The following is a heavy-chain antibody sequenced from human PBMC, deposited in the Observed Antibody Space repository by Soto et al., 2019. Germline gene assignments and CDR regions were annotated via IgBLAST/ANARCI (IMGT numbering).Heavy chain of an antibody. Sequence: QVQLQESGPGLVRPSETLSLTCTVSAGSISSNYWNWIRQAPGKGLEWIGLIHHIGRTNHNPSLKSRGTISLDTSKNQLSLKLSSVTAADTAVYYCTIGAGWTTDYWGQGTLVTVSS. CDR2: IHHIGRT. CDR1: AGSISSNY. CDR3: TIGAGWTTDY. J-gene: IGHJ4*02. V-gene: IGHV4-59*01. D-gene: IGHD6-19*01.